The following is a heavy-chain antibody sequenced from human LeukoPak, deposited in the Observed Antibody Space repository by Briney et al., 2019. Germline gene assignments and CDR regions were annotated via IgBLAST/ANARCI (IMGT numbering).Heavy chain of an antibody. Sequence: PSETLSLTCAISGGSINNYYWSWIRQPPGKGLEWLGYIYYSGTTNYSPSLNSRVNISLDTAKNQFSLRLSSVTAADTAVYYCARQTAKNVDTARFDSWGQGTLVTVSS. V-gene: IGHV4-59*08. CDR2: IYYSGTT. CDR3: ARQTAKNVDTARFDS. D-gene: IGHD5-18*01. CDR1: GGSINNYY. J-gene: IGHJ4*02.